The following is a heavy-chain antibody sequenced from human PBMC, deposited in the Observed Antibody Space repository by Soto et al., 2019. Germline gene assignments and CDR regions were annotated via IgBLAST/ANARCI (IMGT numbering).Heavy chain of an antibody. Sequence: GGSLRLSCAASGFTFSNAWMSWVRQAPGKGLEWVGRIKSKTDGGTTDYAAPVKGRFTISRDDSKNTLYLQMNSLKTEDTAVYYCTTFYYYDSSGYDYLGQGTLVTVSS. V-gene: IGHV3-15*01. CDR3: TTFYYYDSSGYDY. CDR1: GFTFSNAW. J-gene: IGHJ4*02. D-gene: IGHD3-22*01. CDR2: IKSKTDGGTT.